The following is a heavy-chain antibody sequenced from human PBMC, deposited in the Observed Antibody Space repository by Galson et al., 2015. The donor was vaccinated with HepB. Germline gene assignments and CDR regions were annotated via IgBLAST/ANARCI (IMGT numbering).Heavy chain of an antibody. CDR2: TIPLFGTA. J-gene: IGHJ4*02. V-gene: IGHV1-69*06. D-gene: IGHD3-3*01. Sequence: SVKVSCKASGGSFSHHEISWVRQAPGQGLEWMGGTIPLFGTANYAQKFQARVTITADTSTNTAYMELTSLRPFSAEPNRQYFFYWGQGTLVTVSS. CDR1: GGSFSHHE. CDR3: YFFY.